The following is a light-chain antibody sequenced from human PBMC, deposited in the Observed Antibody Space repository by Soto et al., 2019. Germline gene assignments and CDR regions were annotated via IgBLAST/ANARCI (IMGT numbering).Light chain of an antibody. V-gene: IGLV2-8*01. Sequence: QSVLTQPPSASGSPGQSVTISCTGTKNDIGVYDFVSWYQHHPGKAPRLIIYEGVQRPSGVPDRFSSSKSGNTASLTVSGLQAADEADYFCKSYAGSNTYVFGSGTKVTVL. CDR2: EGV. CDR3: KSYAGSNTYV. CDR1: KNDIGVYDF. J-gene: IGLJ1*01.